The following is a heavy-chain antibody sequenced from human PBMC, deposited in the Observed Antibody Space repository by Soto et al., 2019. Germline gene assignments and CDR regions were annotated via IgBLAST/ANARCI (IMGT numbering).Heavy chain of an antibody. CDR1: GCSISSGGYS. J-gene: IGHJ1*01. CDR2: MYHSGST. Sequence: NPSETLSLTCAVSGCSISSGGYSWSWILQPPGKGLEWIGYMYHSGSTYYNPSLKSRVTISIDRSKNQFSLKLSSVTAADTAVYYRDRLPAYRAQRTPVPVSS. V-gene: IGHV4-30-2*01. CDR3: DRLPAY. D-gene: IGHD2-2*01.